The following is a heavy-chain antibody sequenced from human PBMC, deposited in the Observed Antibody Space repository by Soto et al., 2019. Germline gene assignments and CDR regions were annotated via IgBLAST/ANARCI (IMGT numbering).Heavy chain of an antibody. CDR2: IYYSGST. Sequence: PSETLSLTCTVSGGSISSSSYYWGLILQPPGKGLEWIGSIYYSGSTYYNPSLKSRVTISVDTSKNQSSLKLSSVTAADTAVYYCARQGRNDSSGYIDYWGQRTLVTVSS. J-gene: IGHJ4*02. D-gene: IGHD3-22*01. V-gene: IGHV4-39*01. CDR1: GGSISSSSYY. CDR3: ARQGRNDSSGYIDY.